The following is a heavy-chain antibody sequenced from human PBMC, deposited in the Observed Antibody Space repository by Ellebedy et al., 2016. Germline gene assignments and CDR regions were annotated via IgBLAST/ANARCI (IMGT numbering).Heavy chain of an antibody. Sequence: LSLTCAASGFTLSGYWMTWVRQAPGKGLEWVVNINQDGGEKYYVDSVQGRFTVSRDNAKNSLYLQMNSLRTEDTAIYYCARGSGSYYYYYGMDVWGRGTTVTVSS. CDR2: INQDGGEK. V-gene: IGHV3-7*01. CDR1: GFTLSGYW. CDR3: ARGSGSYYYYYGMDV. D-gene: IGHD1-26*01. J-gene: IGHJ6*02.